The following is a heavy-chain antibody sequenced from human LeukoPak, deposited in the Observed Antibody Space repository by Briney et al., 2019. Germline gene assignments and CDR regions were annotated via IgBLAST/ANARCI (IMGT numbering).Heavy chain of an antibody. CDR3: ARDGVTRRYNTYYYMDV. D-gene: IGHD1-1*01. CDR1: GFTFKNYA. J-gene: IGHJ6*03. Sequence: GGSLRLSCAASGFTFKNYALHWVRQAPGKGLEWVSFIAYDESSIYYRDSVKGRFTISRDYSRNILYLQMDSLRSDDTATYYCARDGVTRRYNTYYYMDVWGKGTTVTV. V-gene: IGHV3-30*04. CDR2: IAYDESSI.